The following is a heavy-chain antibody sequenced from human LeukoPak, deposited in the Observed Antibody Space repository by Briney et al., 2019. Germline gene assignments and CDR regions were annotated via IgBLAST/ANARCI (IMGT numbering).Heavy chain of an antibody. CDR1: GGSFSGYY. J-gene: IGHJ4*02. D-gene: IGHD3-22*01. V-gene: IGHV4-34*01. CDR2: INHSGST. CDR3: ARGPPTDYYDSSGFYYVFDY. Sequence: ASETLSLTCEVYGGSFSGYYWSWIRQPPGKGLEWIGEINHSGSTNYNPSLKSRVTISVDTSKNQFSLKLSSVTAADTAVYFCARGPPTDYYDSSGFYYVFDYWGQGTLVTVSS.